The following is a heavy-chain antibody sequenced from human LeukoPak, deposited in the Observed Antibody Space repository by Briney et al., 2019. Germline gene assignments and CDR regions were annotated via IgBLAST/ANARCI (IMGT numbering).Heavy chain of an antibody. J-gene: IGHJ4*02. CDR1: GFTFSSYG. D-gene: IGHD2-15*01. CDR2: ISYDGSNK. V-gene: IGHV3-30*18. Sequence: PGGSLRLSCAASGFTFSSYGMHWVRQAPGKGLEWVAVISYDGSNKYYADSVKGRFTISRDNSKNTLYLQMNSLRAEDTAVYYCAKNSGSKYCSGGSCHGVDYWGQGTLDTVSS. CDR3: AKNSGSKYCSGGSCHGVDY.